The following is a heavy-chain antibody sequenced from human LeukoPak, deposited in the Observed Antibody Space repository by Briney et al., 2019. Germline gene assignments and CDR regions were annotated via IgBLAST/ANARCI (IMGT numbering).Heavy chain of an antibody. CDR3: AKDAPTSYSSGWPIDY. CDR2: ISYDGSNG. V-gene: IGHV3-30*18. CDR1: GFSFSSYG. Sequence: GSLRLSCAASGFSFSSYGMQWVRQAPGKGLEWVAVISYDGSNGYYADSVKGRFTISRDNSKNTLYLQMNSLRAEDTAVYYCAKDAPTSYSSGWPIDYWGQGTLVTVSS. J-gene: IGHJ4*02. D-gene: IGHD6-19*01.